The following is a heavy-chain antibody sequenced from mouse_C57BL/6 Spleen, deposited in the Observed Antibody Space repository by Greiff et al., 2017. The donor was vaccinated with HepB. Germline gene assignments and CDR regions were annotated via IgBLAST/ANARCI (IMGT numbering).Heavy chain of an antibody. Sequence: QVQLQQPGAELVKPGASVKVSCKASGYTFTSYWMHWVKQRPGQGLEWIGRIHPSDSDTNYNQKFKGKATLTVDKSSSTAYMQLSSLTSEDSAVYYCAAYSNYVGCAYWGQGTLVTVSA. V-gene: IGHV1-74*01. CDR1: GYTFTSYW. CDR3: AAYSNYVGCAY. CDR2: IHPSDSDT. J-gene: IGHJ3*01. D-gene: IGHD2-5*01.